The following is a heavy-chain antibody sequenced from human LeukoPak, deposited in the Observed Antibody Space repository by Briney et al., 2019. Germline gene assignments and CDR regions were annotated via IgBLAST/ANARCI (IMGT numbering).Heavy chain of an antibody. CDR2: ISAYNGNT. CDR1: GYTFTSYG. CDR3: ARGRLRYFDWLKGTYYYYYYMDV. J-gene: IGHJ6*03. D-gene: IGHD3-9*01. Sequence: ASVKVSCKASGYTFTSYGISWVRQAPGQGLEWMGWISAYNGNTNYAQKLQGRVTMTTDTSTSTAYMELRSLRSDDTAVYYCARGRLRYFDWLKGTYYYYYYMDVWGKGTTVTVSS. V-gene: IGHV1-18*01.